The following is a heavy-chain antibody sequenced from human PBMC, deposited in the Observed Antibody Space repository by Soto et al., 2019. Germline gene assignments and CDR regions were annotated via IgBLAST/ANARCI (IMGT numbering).Heavy chain of an antibody. CDR2: IIPISGTA. D-gene: IGHD6-19*01. V-gene: IGHV1-69*13. CDR1: GGTFSSYA. CDR3: ARGWHSSGWYLSHFRKHYYMDV. J-gene: IGHJ6*03. Sequence: ASVKVSCKASGGTFSSYAISWVRQAPGQGLEWMGGIIPISGTANYAQKFQGRVTITADESTSTVYMELSSLRSEDTAVYYCARGWHSSGWYLSHFRKHYYMDVWGKGTTVTVSS.